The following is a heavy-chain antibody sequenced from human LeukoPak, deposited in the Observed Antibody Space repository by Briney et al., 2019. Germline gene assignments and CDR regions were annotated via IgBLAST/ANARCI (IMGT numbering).Heavy chain of an antibody. D-gene: IGHD6-19*01. Sequence: GGSLRLSCAASGFAFSNYDMLWVRQATGKGLEWVSAINTAADTYYPHPVKGRFTISRDNAKSSLYLQMNSLRVGDTAVYYCVRAPPGTGWLIDHWGQGTLVAVSS. CDR2: INTAADT. V-gene: IGHV3-13*04. J-gene: IGHJ4*02. CDR1: GFAFSNYD. CDR3: VRAPPGTGWLIDH.